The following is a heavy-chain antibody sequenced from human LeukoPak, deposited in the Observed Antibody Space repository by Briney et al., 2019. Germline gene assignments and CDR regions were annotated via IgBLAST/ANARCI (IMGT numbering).Heavy chain of an antibody. CDR3: ARTDSSGYPYYYYGMDV. CDR2: ISGSGGST. Sequence: GGSLRLSCAASGFTFSTFAMSWVRQAPGKGLEWVSVISGSGGSTYYADSVKGRLTISRDNSKNTLYLQMNSLRAEDTAVYYCARTDSSGYPYYYYGMDVWGQGTTVTVSS. D-gene: IGHD3-22*01. V-gene: IGHV3-23*01. CDR1: GFTFSTFA. J-gene: IGHJ6*02.